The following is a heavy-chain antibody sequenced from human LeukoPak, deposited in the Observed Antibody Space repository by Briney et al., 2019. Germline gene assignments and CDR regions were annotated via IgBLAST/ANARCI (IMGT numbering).Heavy chain of an antibody. J-gene: IGHJ4*02. Sequence: GGSLRLSCAAPGFTLSVHHMTWIRQAPGKGLEWVSYISCSSIYTRYADSVKGRFTISRDNAKNSLYLQMNSLRAEDTALYYCVRDISGYYFDYWGQGTLVTVSS. D-gene: IGHD3-22*01. CDR2: ISCSSIYT. V-gene: IGHV3-11*05. CDR1: GFTLSVHH. CDR3: VRDISGYYFDY.